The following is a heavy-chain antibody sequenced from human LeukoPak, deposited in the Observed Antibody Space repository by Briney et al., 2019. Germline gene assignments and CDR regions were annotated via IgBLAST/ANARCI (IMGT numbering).Heavy chain of an antibody. J-gene: IGHJ4*02. CDR3: AKVEGASKASVY. CDR1: GFSFSSYW. D-gene: IGHD1-1*01. V-gene: IGHV3-7*01. CDR2: IQQDGSGK. Sequence: GGSLRLSCEASGFSFSSYWMIWVRQAPGKGLEWVGNIQQDGSGKEYVDAVKGRFTISRENAKNSLYLQMDSLRAEDTAVYYCAKVEGASKASVYWGQGALVTVSS.